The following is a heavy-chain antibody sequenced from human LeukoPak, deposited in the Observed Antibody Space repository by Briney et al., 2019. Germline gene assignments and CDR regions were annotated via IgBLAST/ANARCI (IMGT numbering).Heavy chain of an antibody. Sequence: SVKVSCKASGGTFSSETYSWLRQAPGQGLEWMGGLMPLFDKSNYAQKFQGRVTITADQSANTAYMELISLTSADTAVYYCATTKRGRHYVGPCPVFDNWGQGAQVTVSS. CDR3: ATTKRGRHYVGPCPVFDN. V-gene: IGHV1-69*13. CDR1: GGTFSSET. CDR2: LMPLFDKS. D-gene: IGHD3-10*01. J-gene: IGHJ4*02.